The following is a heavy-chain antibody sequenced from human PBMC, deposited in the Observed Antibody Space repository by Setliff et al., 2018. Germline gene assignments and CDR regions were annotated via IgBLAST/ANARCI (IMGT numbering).Heavy chain of an antibody. D-gene: IGHD4-17*01. V-gene: IGHV1-69*10. CDR2: TIPLLPLP. CDR3: ARSRLYGGWFDP. Sequence: RASVKVSCKASGGTLSSLAITWVRQAPGQGLEWMGGTIPLLPLPNYAVKFQGRITMTRDTSTSTVYMELSRLRSDDTAVYSCARSRLYGGWFDPWGQGTLVTVSS. CDR1: GGTLSSLA. J-gene: IGHJ5*02.